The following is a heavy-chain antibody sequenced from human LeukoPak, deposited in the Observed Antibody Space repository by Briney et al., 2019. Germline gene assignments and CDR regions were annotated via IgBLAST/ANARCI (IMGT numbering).Heavy chain of an antibody. D-gene: IGHD1-7*01. CDR3: ARKQTGTMYDV. CDR1: GGSISSSSYY. Sequence: SETLSLTCIVPGGSISSSSYYWAWIRQSPGKGLEWIGTYSSGGSAYYNPSLTSRVSISKDTSDNQFSLRLYSVTAADTAVYYCARKQTGTMYDVWGQGTQVTVSS. CDR2: YSSGGSA. J-gene: IGHJ4*02. V-gene: IGHV4-39*07.